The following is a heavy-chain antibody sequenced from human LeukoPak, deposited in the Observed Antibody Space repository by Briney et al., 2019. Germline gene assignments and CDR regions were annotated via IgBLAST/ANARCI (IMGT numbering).Heavy chain of an antibody. V-gene: IGHV3-48*04. D-gene: IGHD2-15*01. CDR3: AREEYQVLLD. CDR2: ISSNIITI. CDR1: GFTFSSYS. J-gene: IGHJ4*02. Sequence: GGSLRLSCAASGFTFSSYSMNWVRQAPGKGLEWISYISSNIITIYYADSMKGRFTISRDNAKNSLYLQMNSLRVGDTAIYYCAREEYQVLLDWGQGILVTVAS.